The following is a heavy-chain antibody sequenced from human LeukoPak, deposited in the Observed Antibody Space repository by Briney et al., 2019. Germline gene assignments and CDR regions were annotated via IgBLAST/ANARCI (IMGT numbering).Heavy chain of an antibody. CDR2: ISAYNGNT. D-gene: IGHD6-19*01. Sequence: ASVKVSCKASGYTFTSYGISWVREAPGQGLEWMGWISAYNGNTNYAQKLQGRVTMTTDTSTSTAYMELRSLRSDDTAVYYCARRVRSRIAVAGTVGGNWFDPWGQGTLVTVSS. CDR1: GYTFTSYG. V-gene: IGHV1-18*01. J-gene: IGHJ5*02. CDR3: ARRVRSRIAVAGTVGGNWFDP.